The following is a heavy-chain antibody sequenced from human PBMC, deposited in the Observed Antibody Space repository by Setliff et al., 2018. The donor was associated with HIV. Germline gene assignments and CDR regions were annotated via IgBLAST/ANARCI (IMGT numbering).Heavy chain of an antibody. V-gene: IGHV3-21*05. D-gene: IGHD3-22*01. Sequence: GGSLRLSCAGSGYSFSSYEMNWVRQGPGKGLEWVSYISSSSRYTNYADSVKGRFTISRDNSKNSLYLQMNSLRADDTAVYYCSRDRGKDYYDNSGYYPDAFDIWGQGTMVTVSS. CDR1: GYSFSSYE. CDR3: SRDRGKDYYDNSGYYPDAFDI. CDR2: ISSSSRYT. J-gene: IGHJ3*02.